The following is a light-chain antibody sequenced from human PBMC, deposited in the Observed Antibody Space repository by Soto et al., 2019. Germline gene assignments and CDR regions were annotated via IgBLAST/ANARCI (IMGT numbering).Light chain of an antibody. J-gene: IGKJ2*01. V-gene: IGKV4-1*01. CDR1: QSVLYSSNNKNY. Sequence: DIVMTQSPDSLAVSLGERATINCKSSQSVLYSSNNKNYLAWYQQKPGQPPKLLIYWASTRESWVPDRFSGSGSGTDFTLAISSRQAEDVAVYYWQQYYATPPYTFGQGTKVEIK. CDR3: QQYYATPPYT. CDR2: WAS.